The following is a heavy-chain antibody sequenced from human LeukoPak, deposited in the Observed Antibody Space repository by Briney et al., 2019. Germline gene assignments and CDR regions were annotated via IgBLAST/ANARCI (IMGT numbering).Heavy chain of an antibody. CDR1: GGSISSSSYY. Sequence: PSETLSLTCTVSGGSISSSSYYWGWIRQPPGKGLEWIGSIYYSGSTYYNPSLKSRDTISVDTSKNQFSLKLSSVTAADTAVYYCARDRQYGDYEVSWGQGTLVTVSS. D-gene: IGHD4-17*01. J-gene: IGHJ1*01. CDR3: ARDRQYGDYEVS. CDR2: IYYSGST. V-gene: IGHV4-39*07.